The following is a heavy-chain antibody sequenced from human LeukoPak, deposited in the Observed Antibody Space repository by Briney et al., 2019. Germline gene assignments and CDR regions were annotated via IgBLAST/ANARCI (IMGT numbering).Heavy chain of an antibody. D-gene: IGHD2-21*02. J-gene: IGHJ4*02. CDR1: GFTFSSYW. V-gene: IGHV3-53*01. Sequence: GGSLRLSCAASGFTFSSYWMHWVRQAPGKGLEWVSIIYSGGNTYYADSVKGRFTISRDNSKNTLYLQMNRLRPEDTAVYYCARGTVTAPDYWGQGTLVTVSS. CDR3: ARGTVTAPDY. CDR2: IYSGGNT.